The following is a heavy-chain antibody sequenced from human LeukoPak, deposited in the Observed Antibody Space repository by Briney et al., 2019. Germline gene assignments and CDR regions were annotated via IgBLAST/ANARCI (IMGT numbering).Heavy chain of an antibody. D-gene: IGHD3-10*01. CDR2: ISYDGSNK. V-gene: IGHV3-30-3*01. Sequence: GGSLRLSCAASGFTFSSYAMHWVRQAPGKGLEWVAVISYDGSNKYYADSVKGRFTISRDNSKNTLYLQMNSLRAEDTAVYYCARGGYGSGSRYNWFDPWGQGTLVTVSS. CDR3: ARGGYGSGSRYNWFDP. J-gene: IGHJ5*02. CDR1: GFTFSSYA.